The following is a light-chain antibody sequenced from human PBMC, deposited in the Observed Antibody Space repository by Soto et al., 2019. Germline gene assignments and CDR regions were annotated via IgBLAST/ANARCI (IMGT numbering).Light chain of an antibody. V-gene: IGKV3-11*01. Sequence: EIVLTQSPATLSLSPGERATLSCRASQSVSSYLAWYQQKPGQAPRLLIYDASNRATGLPARFSGSGSGTDFTLTISILEPEGLAVYYCQHRSNCPITFGQGTRLEIK. CDR3: QHRSNCPIT. J-gene: IGKJ5*01. CDR2: DAS. CDR1: QSVSSY.